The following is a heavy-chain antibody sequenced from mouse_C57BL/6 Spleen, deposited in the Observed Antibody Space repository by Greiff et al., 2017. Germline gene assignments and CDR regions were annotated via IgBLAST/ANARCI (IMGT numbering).Heavy chain of an antibody. D-gene: IGHD1-1*01. CDR1: GYTFTSYW. CDR3: ARSLGTTVVERSLSYWYFDV. CDR2: IDPSDSYT. Sequence: QVQLQQPGAELVRPETSVKLSCKASGYTFTSYWMHWVKQRPGQGLEWIGVIDPSDSYTNYNQKFKGKATLTVDTSSSTAYMQLSSLTSEDSAVYYCARSLGTTVVERSLSYWYFDVWGTGTTVTVSS. V-gene: IGHV1-59*01. J-gene: IGHJ1*03.